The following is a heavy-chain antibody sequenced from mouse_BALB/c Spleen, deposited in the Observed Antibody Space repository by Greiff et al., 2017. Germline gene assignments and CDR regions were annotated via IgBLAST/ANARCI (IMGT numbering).Heavy chain of an antibody. CDR3: AYRYES. V-gene: IGHV1-69*02. CDR2: IYPSDSYT. J-gene: IGHJ2*01. D-gene: IGHD2-14*01. CDR1: GYTFTSYW. Sequence: QVQLQQPGAELVRPGASVKLSCKASGYTFTSYWINWVKQRPGQGLEWIGNIYPSDSYTNYNQKFKDKATLTVDKSSSTAYMQLSSPTSEDSAVYYCAYRYESWGQGTTLTVSS.